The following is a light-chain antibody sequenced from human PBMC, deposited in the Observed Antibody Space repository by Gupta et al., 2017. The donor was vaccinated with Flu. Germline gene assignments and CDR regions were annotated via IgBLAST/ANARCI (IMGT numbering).Light chain of an antibody. V-gene: IGKV2-28*01. Sequence: DIVMTQSPLSLPVTPGEPASISCRSSQSLLHSNGYNYLDWYLQKPGQSPQLLIYLGSNRASGVPDRFIGSGSGTDFTLKISRVEAEDVGVYYCMQVLQTPGWTFGQGTKVEIK. CDR2: LGS. J-gene: IGKJ1*01. CDR1: QSLLHSNGYNY. CDR3: MQVLQTPGWT.